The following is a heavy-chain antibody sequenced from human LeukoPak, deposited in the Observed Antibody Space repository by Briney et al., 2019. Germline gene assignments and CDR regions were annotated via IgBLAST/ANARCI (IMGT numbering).Heavy chain of an antibody. CDR1: GYTFTSYA. CDR3: ARATSSGWSLYYFDY. J-gene: IGHJ4*02. V-gene: IGHV1-3*01. D-gene: IGHD6-19*01. CDR2: INAGNGNT. Sequence: ASVKVSCKASGYTFTSYAMHWVRQAPGQRLEWMGWINAGNGNTKYSQKFQGRVTITRDTSASTAYMELSSLRSEDTAVYYCARATSSGWSLYYFDYWGQGTLSPSPQ.